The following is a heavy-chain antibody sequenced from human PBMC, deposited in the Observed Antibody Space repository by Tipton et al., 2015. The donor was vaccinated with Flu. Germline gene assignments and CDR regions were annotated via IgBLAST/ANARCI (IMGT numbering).Heavy chain of an antibody. Sequence: TLSLTCTVSGGSISRGSDYWSWIRQPAGKGLEWLGRIYPSGSTSYNPSLKSRVTISVNTSKNQFSLKLTSVTAADTAVYYCARGTIHYDSRGFEYYRFGPWGHGSLVSVSS. CDR1: GGSISRGSDY. D-gene: IGHD3-22*01. CDR3: ARGTIHYDSRGFEYYRFGP. V-gene: IGHV4-61*02. CDR2: IYPSGST. J-gene: IGHJ5*02.